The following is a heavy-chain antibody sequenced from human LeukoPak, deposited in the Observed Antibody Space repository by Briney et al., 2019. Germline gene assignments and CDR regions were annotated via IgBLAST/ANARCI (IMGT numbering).Heavy chain of an antibody. V-gene: IGHV3-49*04. CDR1: GFTFGDYA. CDR2: IRSKAYGGTT. Sequence: GGSLRLSCTASGFTFGDYAMSWVRQAPGKGLEWVGFIRSKAYGGTTEYAASVKGRFTTSRDDSKSIAYLQMNSLKTEDTAVYYCTRDPTYDFWSGYYTDYYYYYMDVWGKGTTVTVSS. CDR3: TRDPTYDFWSGYYTDYYYYYMDV. D-gene: IGHD3-3*01. J-gene: IGHJ6*03.